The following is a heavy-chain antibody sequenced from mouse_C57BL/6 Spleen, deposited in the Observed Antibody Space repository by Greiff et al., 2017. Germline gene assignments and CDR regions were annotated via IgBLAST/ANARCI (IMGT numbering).Heavy chain of an antibody. CDR2: IDPSDSYT. CDR1: GYTFTSYW. CDR3: ARVDYGSSYWYFDV. J-gene: IGHJ1*03. V-gene: IGHV1-69*01. Sequence: VQLQQPGAELVMPGASVKLSCKASGYTFTSYWMHWVKQRPGQGLEWIGEIDPSDSYTNYNQKFKGKSTLTVDKSSSTADMQLSSLTSEDSAVYYCARVDYGSSYWYFDVWGTGTTVTVSS. D-gene: IGHD1-1*01.